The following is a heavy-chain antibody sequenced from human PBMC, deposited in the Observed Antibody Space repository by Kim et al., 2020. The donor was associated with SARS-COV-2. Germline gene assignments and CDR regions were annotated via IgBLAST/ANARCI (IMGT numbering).Heavy chain of an antibody. CDR2: ISWDSGSK. CDR1: GFTFGDYA. V-gene: IGHV3-9*01. J-gene: IGHJ4*02. D-gene: IGHD3-16*02. Sequence: GGSLRLSCAASGFTFGDYAIHWVRQPPGKGLEWVSGISWDSGSKVYADSVKGRFTISRDNAKNSVYVQMNSLRDEDTALYYCVKRMSGSYRSFDSWGQGTPVTVSS. CDR3: VKRMSGSYRSFDS.